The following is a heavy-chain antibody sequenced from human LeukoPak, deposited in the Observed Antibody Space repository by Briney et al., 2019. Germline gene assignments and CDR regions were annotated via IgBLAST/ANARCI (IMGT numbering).Heavy chain of an antibody. D-gene: IGHD4-17*01. CDR3: TRRGYGDYVSYWYFDL. Sequence: ASETLSLTCAVSGYSISSGYYWGWIRQPPGKGLEWIGSIYHSGSTYYSPSLKSRVTISVDTSKNQFSLKLSSVTAADSAVYYCTRRGYGDYVSYWYFDLWGRGTLVTVSS. CDR2: IYHSGST. V-gene: IGHV4-38-2*01. CDR1: GYSISSGYY. J-gene: IGHJ2*01.